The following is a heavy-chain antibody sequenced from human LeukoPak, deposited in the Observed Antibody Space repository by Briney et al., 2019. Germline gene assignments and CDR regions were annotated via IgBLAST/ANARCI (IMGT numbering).Heavy chain of an antibody. CDR3: ARPCGGDCFHNWFDP. Sequence: SETLSLTCAVYGGSFSGYYWSWIRQPPGKGLEWIGEINHSGGTNYNPSLKSRVTISVDTSKNQFSLKLSSVTAADTAVYYCARPCGGDCFHNWFDPWGQGTLVTVSS. D-gene: IGHD2-21*02. V-gene: IGHV4-34*01. CDR1: GGSFSGYY. J-gene: IGHJ5*02. CDR2: INHSGGT.